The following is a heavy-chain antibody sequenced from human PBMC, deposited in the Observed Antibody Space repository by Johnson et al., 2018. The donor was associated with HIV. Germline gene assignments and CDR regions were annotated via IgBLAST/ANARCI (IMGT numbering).Heavy chain of an antibody. D-gene: IGHD7-27*01. CDR1: GFTFSSYA. CDR3: ARDRTGDLDAFDI. V-gene: IGHV3-30-3*01. J-gene: IGHJ3*02. Sequence: VQLVESGGGVVQPGGSLRLSCAASGFTFSSYAMHWVRQAPGKGLEWVAVISYDGGNKYYADSVRGRITISRDNSKNTLYLQMNSLRAEDTALYYCARDRTGDLDAFDIWGQGTMVTVSS. CDR2: ISYDGGNK.